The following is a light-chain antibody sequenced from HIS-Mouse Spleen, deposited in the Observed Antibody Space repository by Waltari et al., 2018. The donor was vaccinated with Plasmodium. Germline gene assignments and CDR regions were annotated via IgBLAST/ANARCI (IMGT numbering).Light chain of an antibody. V-gene: IGKV3-11*01. CDR3: QQRSNWPT. CDR2: DAS. J-gene: IGKJ2*01. Sequence: EIVLTQSPAPLSLSPGERATLSWRASQSVSSYLAWYQQKPGQAPRLLIYDASNRTTGIPARFSGSGSGTDFTLTISSLEPEDFAVYYCQQRSNWPTFGQGTKLEIK. CDR1: QSVSSY.